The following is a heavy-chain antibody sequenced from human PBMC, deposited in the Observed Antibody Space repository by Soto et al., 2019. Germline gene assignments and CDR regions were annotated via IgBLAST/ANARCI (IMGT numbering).Heavy chain of an antibody. CDR2: ITATGSFI. V-gene: IGHV3-21*06. Sequence: GGSLSLSCAASGFTFSAYTMNWVRQAPGKGLEWVSLITATGSFIYQADSVKGRFTISRDNAKNSLYLQMNSLRDEDTAVYYSARALQRAGDYAMGMWGQGTTVNVS. CDR3: ARALQRAGDYAMGM. CDR1: GFTFSAYT. J-gene: IGHJ6*02. D-gene: IGHD1-1*01.